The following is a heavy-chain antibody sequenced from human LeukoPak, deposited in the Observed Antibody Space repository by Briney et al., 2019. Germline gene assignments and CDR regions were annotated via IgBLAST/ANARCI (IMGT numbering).Heavy chain of an antibody. CDR3: ARGECSGGSCLSTFDY. CDR2: ISDSSIST. Sequence: GGSLRLSCAASGFTFSSYAMSWVRQAPGKGLEWVSGISDSSISTYYAESVKGRFTISRDNSKNTLYLQMNSLRAEDTAVYYCARGECSGGSCLSTFDYWGQGTLVTVSS. D-gene: IGHD2-15*01. V-gene: IGHV3-23*01. J-gene: IGHJ4*02. CDR1: GFTFSSYA.